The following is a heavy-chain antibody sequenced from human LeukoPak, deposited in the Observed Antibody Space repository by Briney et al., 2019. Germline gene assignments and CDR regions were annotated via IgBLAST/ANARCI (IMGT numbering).Heavy chain of an antibody. CDR1: GYSLTSYW. D-gene: IGHD1-14*01. V-gene: IGHV5-51*01. Sequence: GESLKISCKGSGYSLTSYWIGWVRQMPGKGLEWMGIIYPGDSDTRYSPSFQGQVTISADKSISTAYLQWSSLKASDTAMYYCARGTHAFHTDFDYWGQGTLVTVSS. CDR3: ARGTHAFHTDFDY. CDR2: IYPGDSDT. J-gene: IGHJ4*02.